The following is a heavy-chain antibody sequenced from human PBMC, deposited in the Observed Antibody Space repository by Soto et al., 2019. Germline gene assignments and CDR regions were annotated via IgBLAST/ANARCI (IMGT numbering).Heavy chain of an antibody. D-gene: IGHD3-22*01. Sequence: SETLSLTCTVSGGSVSSGSYYWSWIRQPPGKGLEWIGYIYYSGSTNYNPSLKSRVTISVDTSKNQFSLKLSSVTAADTAVYYCARVRGHYDSSGYYWYYFDCWGQGTLVTVSS. V-gene: IGHV4-61*01. J-gene: IGHJ4*02. CDR1: GGSVSSGSYY. CDR3: ARVRGHYDSSGYYWYYFDC. CDR2: IYYSGST.